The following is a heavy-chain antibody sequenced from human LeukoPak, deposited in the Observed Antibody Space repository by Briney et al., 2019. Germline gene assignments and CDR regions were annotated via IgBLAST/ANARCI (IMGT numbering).Heavy chain of an antibody. Sequence: GGSLRLSWAASGFTFSSYGMHWVRQAPGKGLEWVAFIRYDGSNKYYADSVKGRFTISRDNSKNTLYLQMNSLRAEDTAVYYCAKDLSSGSYYPEYFQHWGQGTLVTVSS. D-gene: IGHD1-26*01. V-gene: IGHV3-30*02. CDR2: IRYDGSNK. CDR3: AKDLSSGSYYPEYFQH. J-gene: IGHJ1*01. CDR1: GFTFSSYG.